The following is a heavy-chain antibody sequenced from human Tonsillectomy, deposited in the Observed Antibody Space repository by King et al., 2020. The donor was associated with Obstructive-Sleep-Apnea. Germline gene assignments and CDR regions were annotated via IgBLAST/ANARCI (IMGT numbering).Heavy chain of an antibody. J-gene: IGHJ4*02. CDR2: MYLGDSDT. D-gene: IGHD6-13*01. V-gene: IGHV5-51*01. Sequence: VQLVESGAEVKKPGESLKISCKGSGYSFTNSWIGWVRQMPGKGLEWMGVMYLGDSDTRYSPSFQGQVTISADKSISTAYLQWSSLTASDTAMYYCAKPYSSSQSRFDFWGQGTPVTVSS. CDR3: AKPYSSSQSRFDF. CDR1: GYSFTNSW.